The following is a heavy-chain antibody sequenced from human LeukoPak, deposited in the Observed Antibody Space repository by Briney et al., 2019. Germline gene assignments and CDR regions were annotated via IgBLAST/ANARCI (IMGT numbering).Heavy chain of an antibody. CDR3: AIQDTAMDPTSGLWIKIFDY. V-gene: IGHV4-38-2*01. J-gene: IGHJ4*02. CDR1: GYSISSDYY. D-gene: IGHD5-18*01. CDR2: IYHSGST. Sequence: SETLSLTCAVSGYSISSDYYWGWIRQPPGKGLEWIGTIYHSGSTYLNPSLKSRVTISVDTSKNQFSLNLNSVTAADTAVYYCAIQDTAMDPTSGLWIKIFDYWGQGTLVTVSS.